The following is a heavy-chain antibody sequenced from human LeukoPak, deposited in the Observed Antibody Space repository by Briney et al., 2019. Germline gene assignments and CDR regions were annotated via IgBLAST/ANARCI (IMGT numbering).Heavy chain of an antibody. CDR1: GFTFSSYW. D-gene: IGHD3-16*02. CDR3: AREYYDYVWGSYRVRALFDY. J-gene: IGHJ4*02. Sequence: GGSLRLSCAASGFTFSSYWMSWVRQAPGKGLEWVANIKQDGSEKYYEDSVKGRFTISRDNAKNSLYLQVNSLRAEDTAVYYCAREYYDYVWGSYRVRALFDYWGQGTLVTVSS. CDR2: IKQDGSEK. V-gene: IGHV3-7*01.